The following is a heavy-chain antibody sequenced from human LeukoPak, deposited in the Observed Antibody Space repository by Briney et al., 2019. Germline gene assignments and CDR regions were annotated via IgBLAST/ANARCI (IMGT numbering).Heavy chain of an antibody. CDR3: IRDYRSADL. V-gene: IGHV3-74*01. CDR1: GFTFSNYW. J-gene: IGHJ5*02. CDR2: IYVDGRTT. Sequence: GGSLRLSCVASGFTFSNYWMHWVRRPPGKGLVWVSRIYVDGRTTNYADSVKGRFTISRDNAKNTVYLEMNSLSVEDTATYYCIRDYRSADLWGQGTLVTVTS.